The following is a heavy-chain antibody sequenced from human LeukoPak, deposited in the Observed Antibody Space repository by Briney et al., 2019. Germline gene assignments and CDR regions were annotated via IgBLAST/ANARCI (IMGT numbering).Heavy chain of an antibody. J-gene: IGHJ5*02. CDR2: IIPIFGTA. CDR1: GGTFSSYA. V-gene: IGHV1-69*05. Sequence: GASVKVSCKASGGTFSSYAISWVRQAPGQGLEWMGGIIPIFGTANYAQKFQGRVTITTDESTSTAYMELSSLRSEDTAVYYCAREDNWNLRNWFDPWGQGTLVTVSS. D-gene: IGHD1-20*01. CDR3: AREDNWNLRNWFDP.